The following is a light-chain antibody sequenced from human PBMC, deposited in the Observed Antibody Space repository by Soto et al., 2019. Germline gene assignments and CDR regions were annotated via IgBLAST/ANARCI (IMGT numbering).Light chain of an antibody. CDR1: QSLVYSDGNTF. Sequence: DVVMTQSPLSLPVTLGQPASISCRSSQSLVYSDGNTFLNWFQQRPGQSPRRLIYKVSNRDSGVPDRFSGRGSGTDCTLQISRVEAEDVGVYYCMRGTPWPRMFGEVTKVEI. CDR3: MRGTPWPRM. V-gene: IGKV2-30*01. CDR2: KVS. J-gene: IGKJ1*01.